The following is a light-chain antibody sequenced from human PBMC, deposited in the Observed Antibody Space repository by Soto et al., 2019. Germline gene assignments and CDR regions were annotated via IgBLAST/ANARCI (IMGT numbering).Light chain of an antibody. CDR3: QQYGSSPWT. CDR1: QSVSSC. CDR2: GAF. J-gene: IGKJ1*01. V-gene: IGKV3-15*01. Sequence: IMLTPSPATLSLSPGERATLSCRASQSVSSCLAWYQQKPGQAPRLLIYGAFTRATGIPTRFSGTGSGTEFTLTISSLQSEDFAIYYCQQYGSSPWTFGQGTKVDIK.